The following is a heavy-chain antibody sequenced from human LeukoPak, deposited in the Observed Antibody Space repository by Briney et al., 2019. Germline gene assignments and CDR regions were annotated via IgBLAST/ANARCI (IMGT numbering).Heavy chain of an antibody. CDR1: GGSISSDDYY. CDR3: ARGAEAARPDGSGDY. V-gene: IGHV4-30-4*01. Sequence: PSETLSLTCTVSGGSISSDDYYWSWIRQPPGKGLEWIGHITYSGSTDYSPSLRSRVTMSVDTSKNQFSLKLSSVTAADTAVYYCARGAEAARPDGSGDYWGQGTLVTVSS. J-gene: IGHJ4*02. D-gene: IGHD6-6*01. CDR2: ITYSGST.